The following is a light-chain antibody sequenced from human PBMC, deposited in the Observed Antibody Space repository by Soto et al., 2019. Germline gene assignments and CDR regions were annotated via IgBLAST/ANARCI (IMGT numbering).Light chain of an antibody. CDR1: LSVSSY. V-gene: IGKV3-11*01. J-gene: IGKJ4*01. CDR3: QQRSNWPST. CDR2: DAS. Sequence: EIVLTQSPATLSLSPGDRDTLSCRASLSVSSYLAWYQQKPGQAPRLLIYDASNRAAGIPARFSGSGSGTDFTLTITSLEPEDFAVYYCQQRSNWPSTFGGGTKVDIK.